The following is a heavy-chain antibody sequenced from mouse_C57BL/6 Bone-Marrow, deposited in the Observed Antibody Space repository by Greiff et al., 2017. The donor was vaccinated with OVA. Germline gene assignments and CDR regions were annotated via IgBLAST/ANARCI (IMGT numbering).Heavy chain of an antibody. CDR2: ISDGGSYT. CDR1: GFTFSSYA. D-gene: IGHD3-2*02. CDR3: ARDDSSGYYAMDY. J-gene: IGHJ4*01. V-gene: IGHV5-4*01. Sequence: EVKLMESGGGLVKPGGSLKLSCAASGFTFSSYAMSWVRQTPEKRLEWVATISDGGSYTYYPDNVKGRFTISRDNAKNTLYLQMSHLKSEDTAMDYCARDDSSGYYAMDYWGQGTSVTVSS.